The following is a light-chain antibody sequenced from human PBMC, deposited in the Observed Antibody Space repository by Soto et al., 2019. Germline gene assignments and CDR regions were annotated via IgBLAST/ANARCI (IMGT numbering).Light chain of an antibody. CDR3: SSYTSSSTLEGV. CDR1: SSDVGGYNY. Sequence: QSALAQPASVSGSPGQSITISCTGTSSDVGGYNYVSWYQQHPGKAPKLMIYEVSNRPSGVSNRFSGSKSGNTASLTISGLQAEDESDYYCSSYTSSSTLEGVFGTGTNVTV. V-gene: IGLV2-14*01. CDR2: EVS. J-gene: IGLJ1*01.